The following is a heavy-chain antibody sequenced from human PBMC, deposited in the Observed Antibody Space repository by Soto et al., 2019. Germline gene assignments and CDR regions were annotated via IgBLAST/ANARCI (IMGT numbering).Heavy chain of an antibody. Sequence: QVQLVQSGAEVKKPGSSVKVSCKASGGTFSSHTISWVRQAPGQGLEWMGRIIPILGIANYAQKFQGRVTITADKSTSTAYMELSSLRSEDTAVYYCATYNYDFWRTGRFDYWGQGTLVTVSS. CDR2: IIPILGIA. CDR1: GGTFSSHT. J-gene: IGHJ4*02. V-gene: IGHV1-69*02. CDR3: ATYNYDFWRTGRFDY. D-gene: IGHD3-3*01.